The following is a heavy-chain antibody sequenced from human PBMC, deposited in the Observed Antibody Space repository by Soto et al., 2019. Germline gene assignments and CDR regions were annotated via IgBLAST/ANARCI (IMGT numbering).Heavy chain of an antibody. Sequence: QVQLQESGPGLVKPSQTLSLTCNVSGDSINNGGHYWSWIRQPPGKRLEWIGFIYYSGTTYYNPSLKSRVTISVHTSKIQFSLKLNSVTAADTAVYYCARSAVGATKSGFDSWGQGTLVTVSS. V-gene: IGHV4-31*03. CDR2: IYYSGTT. J-gene: IGHJ4*02. CDR3: ARSAVGATKSGFDS. D-gene: IGHD1-26*01. CDR1: GDSINNGGHY.